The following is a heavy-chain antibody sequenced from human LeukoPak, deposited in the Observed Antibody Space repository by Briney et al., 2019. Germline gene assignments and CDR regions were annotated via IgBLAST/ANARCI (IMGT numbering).Heavy chain of an antibody. CDR2: ISSSNSTM. Sequence: GGSLRLSCAASGFTFSSYSMNWVRQAPGKGLEWISYISSSNSTMYYADSVKGRFTISRDNAKKSLYLLMNSLRDEDTAVYFCAREGGFVSGSYFCFDYWGQGTLVTVSS. D-gene: IGHD1-26*01. CDR3: AREGGFVSGSYFCFDY. CDR1: GFTFSSYS. J-gene: IGHJ4*02. V-gene: IGHV3-48*02.